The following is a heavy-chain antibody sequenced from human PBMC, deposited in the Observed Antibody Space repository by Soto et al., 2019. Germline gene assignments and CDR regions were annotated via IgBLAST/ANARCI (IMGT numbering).Heavy chain of an antibody. Sequence: GGSLRLSCAASGFTFSGSAMHWVRQASGKGLEWVGRIRSKANSYATAYAASVKGRFTISRDDSKNTAYLQMNSLKTEDTAVYYCTRLTRITMIWGQGTLVTVSS. V-gene: IGHV3-73*01. CDR2: IRSKANSYAT. CDR1: GFTFSGSA. CDR3: TRLTRITMI. J-gene: IGHJ4*02. D-gene: IGHD3-22*01.